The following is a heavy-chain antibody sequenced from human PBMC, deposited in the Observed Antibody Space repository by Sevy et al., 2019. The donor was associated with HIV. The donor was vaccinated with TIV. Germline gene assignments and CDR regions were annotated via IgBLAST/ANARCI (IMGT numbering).Heavy chain of an antibody. Sequence: GGSLRLSCAASGVTFSNAWMSWVRQAPGKGLEWVALIWYDGTIKYYADSVKGRFTISRDNSKDTLFLQMNSLTPEDTAVYYCARGGGYCGGDCYSIDYWGQGALVTVSS. CDR1: GVTFSNAW. D-gene: IGHD2-21*02. CDR2: IWYDGTIK. CDR3: ARGGGYCGGDCYSIDY. J-gene: IGHJ4*02. V-gene: IGHV3-33*08.